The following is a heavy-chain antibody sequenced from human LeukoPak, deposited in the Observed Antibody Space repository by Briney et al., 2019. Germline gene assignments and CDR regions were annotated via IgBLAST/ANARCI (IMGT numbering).Heavy chain of an antibody. Sequence: GGSLRLSCAASGFTFSDYYIRWIRQAPGRGLEGVSYISSIGSTIYYADSVKGRFPISRDNAKNSLYLQVNSLRAEDTAVYYCARALYSSGWYGDDAFDIWGQGTMVTVSS. J-gene: IGHJ3*02. V-gene: IGHV3-11*01. D-gene: IGHD6-19*01. CDR2: ISSIGSTI. CDR3: ARALYSSGWYGDDAFDI. CDR1: GFTFSDYY.